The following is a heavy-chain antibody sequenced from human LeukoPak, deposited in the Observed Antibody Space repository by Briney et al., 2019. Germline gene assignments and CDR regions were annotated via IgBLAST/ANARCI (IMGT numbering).Heavy chain of an antibody. Sequence: GGSLRLSCAASGFTFDDYGMSWVRQAPGKGLEWVSGINWNGGSTGYADSVKGRFTISRDNAKNSLYLQMNSLRAEDTAVYYCAKGGITIFGHSGGYWGQGTLVTVSS. V-gene: IGHV3-20*04. J-gene: IGHJ4*02. CDR2: INWNGGST. D-gene: IGHD3-3*01. CDR1: GFTFDDYG. CDR3: AKGGITIFGHSGGY.